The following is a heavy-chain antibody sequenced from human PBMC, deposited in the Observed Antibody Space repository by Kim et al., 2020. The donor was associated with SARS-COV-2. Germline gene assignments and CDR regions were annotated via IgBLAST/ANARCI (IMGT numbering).Heavy chain of an antibody. Sequence: ASVKVSCKASGYSFSSYYIHWVRQAPGQGLEWMGIIHPSGGGTSYAQELQGRLIVTSDTSTNTVYMELSSLRFEDTAVYYCARDALEFDYWGQGTLVTVS. V-gene: IGHV1-46*04. J-gene: IGHJ4*02. CDR1: GYSFSSYY. CDR2: IHPSGGGT. D-gene: IGHD1-1*01. CDR3: ARDALEFDY.